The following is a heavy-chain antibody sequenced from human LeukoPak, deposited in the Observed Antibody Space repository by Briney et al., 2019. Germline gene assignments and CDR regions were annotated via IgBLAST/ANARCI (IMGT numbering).Heavy chain of an antibody. CDR3: ARGGEKATIKALDS. Sequence: GGALRLSCAASGFTFSNYVMHWVRQAPGRGLEWVSDITSGSTYIYYADSMKGGFTLSRGKAENSLYLQMRRPRDEDTAVCFCARGGEKATIKALDSWGQGTLVTVSS. CDR2: ITSGSTYI. CDR1: GFTFSNYV. D-gene: IGHD5-24*01. J-gene: IGHJ4*02. V-gene: IGHV3-21*03.